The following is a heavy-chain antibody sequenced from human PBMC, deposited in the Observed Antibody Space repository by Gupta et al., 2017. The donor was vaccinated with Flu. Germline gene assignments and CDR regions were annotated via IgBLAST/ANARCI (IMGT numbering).Heavy chain of an antibody. CDR1: GGTFSSYA. V-gene: IGHV1-69*01. CDR3: ARAPYYYDYDY. J-gene: IGHJ4*02. Sequence: QVQLVQSGAEVKKPGSSVKVSCKPSGGTFSSYAISRVRQAPGQWLEWMGGIIPTFGTANDAQKFQGSVTITADEATSTAYMEMRRMRAEDTAVYYGARAPYYYDYDYGGQGTLVTVYS. CDR2: IIPTFGTA. D-gene: IGHD3-22*01.